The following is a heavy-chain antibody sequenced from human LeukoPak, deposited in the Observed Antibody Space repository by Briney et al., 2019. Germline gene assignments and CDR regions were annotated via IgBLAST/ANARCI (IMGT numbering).Heavy chain of an antibody. J-gene: IGHJ4*02. CDR2: INHSGST. V-gene: IGHV4-34*01. D-gene: IGHD3-22*01. CDR3: ARGYYDSSGTYYFDY. CDR1: GGSFGGYY. Sequence: KPSETLSLTCAVYGGSFGGYYWSWIRQPPGKGLEWIGEINHSGSTNYNPSLKSRVTISVDTSKNQFSLKLSSVTAADTAVYYCARGYYDSSGTYYFDYWGQGTLVTVSS.